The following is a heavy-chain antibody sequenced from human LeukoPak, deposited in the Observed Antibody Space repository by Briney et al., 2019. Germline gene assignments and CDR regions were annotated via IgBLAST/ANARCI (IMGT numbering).Heavy chain of an antibody. D-gene: IGHD3-10*01. CDR3: ARDYYGWGSSNWFDP. Sequence: SETLSLTCTVSGGSISSSSYYWGWIRPPPGKGLEWIGSIYYGASTYYNPSLKGRVTISVDTSKNQVSLKLSSVTAADTGVYYCARDYYGWGSSNWFDPWGQGTLVTVSS. CDR1: GGSISSSSYY. J-gene: IGHJ5*02. CDR2: IYYGAST. V-gene: IGHV4-39*07.